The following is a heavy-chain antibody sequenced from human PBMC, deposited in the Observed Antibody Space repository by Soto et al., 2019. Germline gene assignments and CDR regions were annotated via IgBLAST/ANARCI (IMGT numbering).Heavy chain of an antibody. CDR3: AKGTKRVWIYNYGSENSSFTGWDYFDF. D-gene: IGHD3-10*01. CDR2: ISYDGFNK. Sequence: QVQLVESGGGVVQPGRSLRLSCAASGFTFSSYGMYWVRQAPGKGLEWVAVISYDGFNKYYGDSVKGRFTISRDSSENTLYLQMNSLRDEDMAVYYCAKGTKRVWIYNYGSENSSFTGWDYFDFWGQGALVTVSS. J-gene: IGHJ4*02. CDR1: GFTFSSYG. V-gene: IGHV3-30*18.